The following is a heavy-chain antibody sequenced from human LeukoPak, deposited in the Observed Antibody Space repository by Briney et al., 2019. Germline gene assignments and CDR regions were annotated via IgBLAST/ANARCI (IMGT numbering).Heavy chain of an antibody. CDR1: GFTFDDYA. D-gene: IGHD3-16*01. J-gene: IGHJ6*02. Sequence: GESLRLSCAASGFTFDDYAMHWVRQAPGKGLEWVSGISWNSGSIGYADSVKGRFTISRDNAKNSLYLQMNSLRAEDTALYYCAKGSGYNDKWDYYYYYGMDVWGQGTTVTVSS. V-gene: IGHV3-9*01. CDR2: ISWNSGSI. CDR3: AKGSGYNDKWDYYYYYGMDV.